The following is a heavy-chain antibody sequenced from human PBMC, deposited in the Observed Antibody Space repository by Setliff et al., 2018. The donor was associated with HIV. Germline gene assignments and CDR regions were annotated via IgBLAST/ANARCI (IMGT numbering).Heavy chain of an antibody. CDR2: IMSSGTYT. CDR3: ARGPSLTTVTTRGDYMDV. J-gene: IGHJ6*03. CDR1: GFIFSDFY. D-gene: IGHD4-17*01. Sequence: PGGSLRLSCTASGFIFSDFYMSWIRQAPGKGLEWISDIMSSGTYTNYADSVRGRFTISRDNARNSLYLQMSSLRAEDTAVYYCARGPSLTTVTTRGDYMDVWGKGTTVTVSS. V-gene: IGHV3-11*06.